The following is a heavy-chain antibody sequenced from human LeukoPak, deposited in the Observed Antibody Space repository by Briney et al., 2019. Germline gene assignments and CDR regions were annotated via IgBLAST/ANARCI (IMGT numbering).Heavy chain of an antibody. Sequence: ASVKVSCKASGYTFTGYYMHWVRQAPGQGLEWMGWINLNSGGTNYAQKFQGRVTMTRDTSISTAYMELSRLRSDDTAVYYCARTGARRDFDYWGQGTLVTVSS. V-gene: IGHV1-2*02. J-gene: IGHJ4*02. CDR2: INLNSGGT. CDR1: GYTFTGYY. D-gene: IGHD1-26*01. CDR3: ARTGARRDFDY.